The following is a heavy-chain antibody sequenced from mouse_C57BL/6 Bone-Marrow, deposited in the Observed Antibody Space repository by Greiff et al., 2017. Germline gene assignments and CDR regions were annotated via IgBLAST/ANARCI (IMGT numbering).Heavy chain of an antibody. CDR2: IHPSDSDT. J-gene: IGHJ4*01. Sequence: QVQLKQPGAELVKPGASVKVSCKASGYTFTSYWMHWVKQRPGQGLEWIGRIHPSDSDTNYNQKFKGKATLTVDKSSSTAYMQLSSLTSEDSAVYYCAIHYGYVFYAMDYWGQGTSVTVSS. V-gene: IGHV1-74*01. D-gene: IGHD2-2*01. CDR3: AIHYGYVFYAMDY. CDR1: GYTFTSYW.